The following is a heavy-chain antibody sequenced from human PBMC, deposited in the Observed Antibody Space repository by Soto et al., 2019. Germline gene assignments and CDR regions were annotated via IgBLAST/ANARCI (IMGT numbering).Heavy chain of an antibody. D-gene: IGHD6-19*01. CDR2: ISYDGSNK. J-gene: IGHJ4*02. Sequence: QVQLVESGGGVVQPGRSLRLSCAASGFTFSSYGIHWVRQAPGKGLEWVAVISYDGSNKYYADSVKGRFTISRDNSKNTLYLQMNSLRAEDTAVYYCAIGIAVAGSVWWGQGTLVTVSS. CDR1: GFTFSSYG. CDR3: AIGIAVAGSVW. V-gene: IGHV3-30*03.